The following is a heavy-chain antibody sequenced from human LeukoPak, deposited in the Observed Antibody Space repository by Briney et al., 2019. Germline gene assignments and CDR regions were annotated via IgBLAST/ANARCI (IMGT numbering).Heavy chain of an antibody. D-gene: IGHD2-2*02. CDR1: GYTFTSYG. CDR2: ISAYNGNT. V-gene: IGHV1-18*01. Sequence: ASVKVSCKASGYTFTSYGISWVRQAPGQGLEWMGWISAYNGNTNYAQKLQGRVTMTEDTSTDTAYMELSSLRSEDTAVYYCATVYRYCSSTSCYSGPGFTNNWFDPWGQGTLVTVSS. CDR3: ATVYRYCSSTSCYSGPGFTNNWFDP. J-gene: IGHJ5*02.